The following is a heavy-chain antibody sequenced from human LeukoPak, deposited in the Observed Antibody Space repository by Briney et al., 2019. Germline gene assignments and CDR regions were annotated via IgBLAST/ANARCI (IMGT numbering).Heavy chain of an antibody. CDR2: ISDDGRSK. D-gene: IGHD4-17*01. CDR1: GFSFISYG. J-gene: IGHJ4*02. V-gene: IGHV3-30*18. Sequence: GGSLRLSCAASGFSFISYGMHWVRQAPGKGLEGVGGISDDGRSKDYADSVKGRFTISRDNSKDTLYLQMNSLRDEDTAVYYCAKRRSDYGDYVSYFDYWGQGTLVTVSS. CDR3: AKRRSDYGDYVSYFDY.